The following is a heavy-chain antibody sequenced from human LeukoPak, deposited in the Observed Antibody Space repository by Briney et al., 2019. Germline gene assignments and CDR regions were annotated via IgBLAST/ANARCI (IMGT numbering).Heavy chain of an antibody. D-gene: IGHD3-10*01. CDR1: GYSFTNYL. CDR3: VRELSGGTFDY. Sequence: GASVKVSCKASGYSFTNYLIHWMRQAPGQGLEWLGIINPSSGDTSYAQNFRDRVTISRDTSTTTVYMELSSLRSEDTAVHYCVRELSGGTFDYWGQGTLVTVSS. V-gene: IGHV1-46*01. J-gene: IGHJ4*02. CDR2: INPSSGDT.